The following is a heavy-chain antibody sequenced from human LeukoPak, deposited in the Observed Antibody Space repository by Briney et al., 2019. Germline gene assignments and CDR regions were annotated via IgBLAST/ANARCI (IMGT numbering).Heavy chain of an antibody. CDR1: GYTFNTFD. J-gene: IGHJ6*03. CDR2: VNPYNDKT. Sequence: ASVKLSCKASGYTFNTFDINWVRQATGQGPEWMGWVNPYNDKTVYAPKFQGRVSISSNNSINTAYMEFSGLKSDGTAVYYCARGRRLRGVASRPLYYYYYMDVWGGGTTVTVSS. CDR3: ARGRRLRGVASRPLYYYYYMDV. D-gene: IGHD3-10*01. V-gene: IGHV1-8*03.